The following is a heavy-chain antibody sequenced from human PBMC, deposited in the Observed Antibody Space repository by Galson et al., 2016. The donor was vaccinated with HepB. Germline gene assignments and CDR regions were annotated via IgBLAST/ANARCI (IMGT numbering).Heavy chain of an antibody. J-gene: IGHJ4*02. Sequence: SLRLSCAASGFTFSGYPMHWVRQAPGKGLEWVAAISGSGAATYYADSVQGRFSISRDNAKNTLDLQMSSLRVDDTAVYFCAKDLRDGTYYLDYWGQGTLVTVTA. CDR2: ISGSGAAT. CDR1: GFTFSGYP. CDR3: AKDLRDGTYYLDY. D-gene: IGHD5-24*01. V-gene: IGHV3-23*01.